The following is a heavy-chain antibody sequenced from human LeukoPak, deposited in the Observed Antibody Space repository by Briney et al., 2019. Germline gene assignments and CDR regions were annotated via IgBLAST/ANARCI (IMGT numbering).Heavy chain of an antibody. Sequence: QPGRSLRLSCAASGFTFSSYGMHWVRQAPGKGLEWVAVIWYDGSNKYYADLVKCRFTISRDNSKKTLYLQMNSLRAEDTAVYYCARGGRGGYYFDYWGQGTLVTVSS. CDR2: IWYDGSNK. J-gene: IGHJ4*02. D-gene: IGHD3-16*01. CDR3: ARGGRGGYYFDY. CDR1: GFTFSSYG. V-gene: IGHV3-33*01.